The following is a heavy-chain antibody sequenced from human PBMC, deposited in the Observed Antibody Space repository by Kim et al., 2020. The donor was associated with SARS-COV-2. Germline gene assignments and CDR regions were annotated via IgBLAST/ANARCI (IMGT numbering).Heavy chain of an antibody. V-gene: IGHV4-34*01. CDR3: ARRGMIRESAIDY. D-gene: IGHD3-10*01. CDR2: INHSGST. CDR1: VGSFSGYY. Sequence: SETLSLTCAVYVGSFSGYYWTWIRQSPGKGLEWIGEINHSGSTNYDPSPKRRVTISVDTSKNQFSLQLNSVTAADTAVYFCARRGMIRESAIDYWGRGTLVTVSS. J-gene: IGHJ4*02.